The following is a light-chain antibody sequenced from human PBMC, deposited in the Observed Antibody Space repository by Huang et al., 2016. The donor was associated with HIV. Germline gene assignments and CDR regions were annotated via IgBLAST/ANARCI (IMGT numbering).Light chain of an antibody. Sequence: DIQMTQSPSTLSASVGDRVTITCRASQSINSWLAWYQQKPGKVPNLLIYKASSLQSGVPSSFSGSGSGTEFTLTISSLQPDDFATYYCQQYNSYPYTFGQGTKLEIK. V-gene: IGKV1-5*03. CDR1: QSINSW. CDR2: KAS. CDR3: QQYNSYPYT. J-gene: IGKJ2*01.